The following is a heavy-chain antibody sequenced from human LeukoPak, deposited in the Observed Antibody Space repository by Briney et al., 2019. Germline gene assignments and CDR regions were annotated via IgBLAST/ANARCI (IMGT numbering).Heavy chain of an antibody. Sequence: QPGGSLRLSCAASGFTFSSYDMHWVRHATGIGLEWVSAIGIAGDTYYSGSVKGRFTISRENAKNFLYLQMNSMRAGDTAVYYCARGNILTGYDCWGQGTLVTVSS. CDR1: GFTFSSYD. J-gene: IGHJ4*02. CDR2: IGIAGDT. D-gene: IGHD3-9*01. CDR3: ARGNILTGYDC. V-gene: IGHV3-13*04.